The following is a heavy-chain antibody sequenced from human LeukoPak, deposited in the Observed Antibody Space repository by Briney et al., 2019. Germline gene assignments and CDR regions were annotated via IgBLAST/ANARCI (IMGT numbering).Heavy chain of an antibody. CDR1: GFTFSSYG. CDR2: TSIDGKNN. Sequence: GGSLRLSCAASGFTFSSYGMHWVRQAPGKGLEWVAVTSIDGKNNYYGQPVKGRFTISRDNSKNTLYLQMIGLRRDDTGIYYCATYSHGTTTFDPWGQGTLVTVSS. V-gene: IGHV3-30*03. CDR3: ATYSHGTTTFDP. D-gene: IGHD1-7*01. J-gene: IGHJ5*02.